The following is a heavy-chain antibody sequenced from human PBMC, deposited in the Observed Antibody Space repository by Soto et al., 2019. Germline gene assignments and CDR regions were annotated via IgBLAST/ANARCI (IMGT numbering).Heavy chain of an antibody. CDR3: ARVRTTPWFDP. CDR1: GGSISSYY. J-gene: IGHJ5*02. V-gene: IGHV4-59*01. D-gene: IGHD1-7*01. Sequence: SETLSLTCTVSGGSISSYYWSWIRQPPGKGLEWIGYIYYSGSTNYNPSLKSRVTISVDTSKNQFSLKLSSVTAADTAVYYCARVRTTPWFDPWGQGTLVTVSS. CDR2: IYYSGST.